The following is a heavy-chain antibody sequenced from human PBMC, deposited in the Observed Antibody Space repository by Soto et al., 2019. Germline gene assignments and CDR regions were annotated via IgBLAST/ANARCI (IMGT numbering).Heavy chain of an antibody. CDR3: AKDRRAGGNSAFYFDF. CDR1: GFKFSNYA. Sequence: GGSLRLSCAASGFKFSNYAMSWVRQAPGKGPEWVSLISATGGGTYYADSVKGRFTISRDNSHNTLYLQVHSLTAEDTAVYYCAKDRRAGGNSAFYFDFWGQGAQVTVSS. D-gene: IGHD3-16*01. CDR2: ISATGGGT. J-gene: IGHJ4*02. V-gene: IGHV3-23*01.